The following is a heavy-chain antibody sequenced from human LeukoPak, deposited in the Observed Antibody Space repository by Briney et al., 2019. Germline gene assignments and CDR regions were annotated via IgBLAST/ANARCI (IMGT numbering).Heavy chain of an antibody. CDR2: IRYDGSNK. Sequence: GGSLRLSCAASGFTFSSYGMHWVRQAPGKGLEWVAFIRYDGSNKYYADSVKGRFTISRDNSKNTLYLQMNSLRAEDTAVYYCAKDIGYSSSYNITHLDYWGQGTLVTVSS. V-gene: IGHV3-30*02. J-gene: IGHJ4*02. CDR1: GFTFSSYG. D-gene: IGHD6-6*01. CDR3: AKDIGYSSSYNITHLDY.